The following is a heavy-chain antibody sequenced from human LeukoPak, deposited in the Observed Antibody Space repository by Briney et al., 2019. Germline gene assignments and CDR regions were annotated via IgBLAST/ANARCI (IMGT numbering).Heavy chain of an antibody. D-gene: IGHD2-15*01. CDR1: GFSFSSYT. CDR2: ISSSSSYI. Sequence: PGGSLRLSCAASGFSFSSYTMNWVRQDPGKGLEWVSSISSSSSYIYYADSLKGRFTISRDNAKNSLYLQMNSLRAEDTAVYYCARDGRRRDYCDSGSCYWYFDLWGRGTLVTVSS. V-gene: IGHV3-21*01. CDR3: ARDGRRRDYCDSGSCYWYFDL. J-gene: IGHJ2*01.